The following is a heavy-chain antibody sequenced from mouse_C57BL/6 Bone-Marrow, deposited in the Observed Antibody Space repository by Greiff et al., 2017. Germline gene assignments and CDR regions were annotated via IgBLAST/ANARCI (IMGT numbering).Heavy chain of an antibody. Sequence: QVQLQQPGAELVKPGASVKLSCKASGYTFTSYWMHWVKQRPGQGLEWIGMIHPNSGSTNYNEKFKSKATLTVDKSSSTAYMQLSSLTSEDSAVYYCARERGNYYGSRESFDDWGQGTTLTVSS. D-gene: IGHD1-1*01. CDR1: GYTFTSYW. V-gene: IGHV1-64*01. CDR3: ARERGNYYGSRESFDD. CDR2: IHPNSGST. J-gene: IGHJ2*01.